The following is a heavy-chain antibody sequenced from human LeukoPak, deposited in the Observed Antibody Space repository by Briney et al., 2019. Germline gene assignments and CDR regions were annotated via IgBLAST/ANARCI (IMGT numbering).Heavy chain of an antibody. CDR3: AKDIVVVPAATFDY. D-gene: IGHD2-2*01. CDR1: GFTFSSYA. Sequence: PGGSLRLSCAASGFTFSSYAMSWVRQAPGKGLEWVSAISGSGGSTYYADSVKGRFTIYRDNSKNTLYLQMNSLRAEDTAVYYCAKDIVVVPAATFDYWGQGTLVTVSS. J-gene: IGHJ4*02. CDR2: ISGSGGST. V-gene: IGHV3-23*01.